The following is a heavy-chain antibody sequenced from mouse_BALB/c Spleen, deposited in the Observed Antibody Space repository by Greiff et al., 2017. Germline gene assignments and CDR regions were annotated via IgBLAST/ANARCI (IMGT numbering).Heavy chain of an antibody. CDR3: ARHESS. J-gene: IGHJ3*01. D-gene: IGHD1-1*01. Sequence: EVHLVASGGDLVKPGGSLKLSCAASGFTFSSYGMSWVRQTPDKRLEWVATISSGGSYTYYPDSVKGRFTISRDNAKNTLYLQMSSLKSEDTAMYYCARHESSWGQGTLVTVSA. CDR1: GFTFSSYG. CDR2: ISSGGSYT. V-gene: IGHV5-6*01.